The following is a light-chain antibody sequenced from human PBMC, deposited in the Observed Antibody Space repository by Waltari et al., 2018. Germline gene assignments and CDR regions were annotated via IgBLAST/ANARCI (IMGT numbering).Light chain of an antibody. J-gene: IGKJ1*01. Sequence: DVVMTQSPLSLPVSLGQPASISCRSSQSLVHTDGHTYLNWFQQRPGQSPRRLIYKVSNRDCGVPDRFSGSGSDTAFTLKISRVEAEDVGNYYCMQATNWPLTFGQGTKVEIQ. CDR3: MQATNWPLT. CDR2: KVS. V-gene: IGKV2-30*02. CDR1: QSLVHTDGHTY.